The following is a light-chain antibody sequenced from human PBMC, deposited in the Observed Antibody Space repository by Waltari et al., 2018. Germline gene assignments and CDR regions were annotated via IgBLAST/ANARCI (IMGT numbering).Light chain of an antibody. Sequence: EIVLTQSPGTLSLSPGEKATLPCRASQSVVSNYLAWYQQKPGQAPRLLIFGASSRAAGIPDRFSGSGSGTDFTLTISRLKPEDFAVFYCHQYGSSPWTFGQGTKVEIK. CDR3: HQYGSSPWT. V-gene: IGKV3-20*01. J-gene: IGKJ1*01. CDR1: QSVVSNY. CDR2: GAS.